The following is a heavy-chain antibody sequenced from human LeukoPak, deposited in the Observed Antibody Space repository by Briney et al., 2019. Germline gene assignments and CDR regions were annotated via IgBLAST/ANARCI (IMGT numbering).Heavy chain of an antibody. V-gene: IGHV4-39*07. D-gene: IGHD3-22*01. CDR3: ARDSYYDSSGYTHPFFDY. CDR2: IYYSGST. CDR1: GGSISSSSYY. Sequence: PSETLSLTCTVSGGSISSSSYYWGWIRQPPGKGLEWIGSIYYSGSTYYYPSLKSRVTISVDTSKNQFSLKLSSVTAADTAVYYCARDSYYDSSGYTHPFFDYWGQGTLVTVSS. J-gene: IGHJ4*02.